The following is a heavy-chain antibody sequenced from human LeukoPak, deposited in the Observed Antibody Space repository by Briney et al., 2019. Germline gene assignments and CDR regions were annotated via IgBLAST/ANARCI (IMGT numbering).Heavy chain of an antibody. J-gene: IGHJ4*02. CDR2: ICPDGTVT. CDR3: VRDFRSADY. V-gene: IGHV3-74*01. Sequence: PGGSLRLSCAASGFTFSNYCMHWVRQIPGKGLVWVSRICPDGTVTNYADSVKGRFTISRDNAENMVFLQMNSLRADDTAVYYCVRDFRSADYWGQGILVTVSS. CDR1: GFTFSNYC.